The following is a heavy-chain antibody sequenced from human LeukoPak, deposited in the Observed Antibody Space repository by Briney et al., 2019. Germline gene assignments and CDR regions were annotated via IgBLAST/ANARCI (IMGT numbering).Heavy chain of an antibody. Sequence: PSETLSLTCTVSGGSISSSSYYWGWLRQPPGKGLEWIGSIYYSGSTYYNPSLKSRVTISVDTSKNQFSLKLSSVTAADTAVYYCARGPRGWYSSGWGQGTLVTVSS. CDR2: IYYSGST. V-gene: IGHV4-39*01. D-gene: IGHD6-19*01. CDR1: GGSISSSSYY. CDR3: ARGPRGWYSSG. J-gene: IGHJ4*02.